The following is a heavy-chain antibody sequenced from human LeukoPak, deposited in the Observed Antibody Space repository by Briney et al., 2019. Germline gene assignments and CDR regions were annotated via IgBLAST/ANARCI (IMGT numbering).Heavy chain of an antibody. CDR3: AKDRYSSSWYFDY. D-gene: IGHD6-13*01. J-gene: IGHJ4*02. CDR1: GFTFSSYG. V-gene: IGHV3-23*01. Sequence: GRSLRLSCAASGFTFSSYGMHWVRQAPGKGLEWVSAISGSGGSTYYADSVKGRFTISRDNSKNTLYLQMNSLRAKDTAVYYCAKDRYSSSWYFDYWGQGTLVTVSS. CDR2: ISGSGGST.